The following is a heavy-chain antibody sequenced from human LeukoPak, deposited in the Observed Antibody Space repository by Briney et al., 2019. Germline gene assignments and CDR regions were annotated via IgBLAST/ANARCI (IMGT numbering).Heavy chain of an antibody. D-gene: IGHD2-21*01. V-gene: IGHV4-59*01. CDR1: GASISSYY. CDR3: VRDRLLDT. CDR2: VHYSGDT. J-gene: IGHJ1*01. Sequence: SETLSVTCTVSGASISSYYWSWIRQPPGKGLEWIGYVHYSGDTNSNPSLRSRVTMSVDMSRNQFSLKLSSVTAADTAVYYCVRDRLLDTWGQGTLVTDSS.